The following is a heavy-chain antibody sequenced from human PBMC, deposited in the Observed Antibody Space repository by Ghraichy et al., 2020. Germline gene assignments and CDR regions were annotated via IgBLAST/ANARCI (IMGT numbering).Heavy chain of an antibody. CDR2: ISSGSRPTI. J-gene: IGHJ5*02. D-gene: IGHD3-16*01. CDR3: ARDTHNAGGRFDP. CDR1: GFTFKDYE. Sequence: GGSLRLSCVVSGFTFKDYEMNWVRQSPGQGLEWVSYISSGSRPTIYYADTVKGRFTSSRDDAKNLLFLQMDGLRDDDTAIYYCARDTHNAGGRFDPWGQGTLVTVSS. V-gene: IGHV3-48*03.